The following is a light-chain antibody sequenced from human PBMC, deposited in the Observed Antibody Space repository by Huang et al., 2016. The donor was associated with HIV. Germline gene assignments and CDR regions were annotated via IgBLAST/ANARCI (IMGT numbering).Light chain of an antibody. CDR2: WAV. V-gene: IGKV4-1*01. CDR1: QSVLKNSNNKNS. Sequence: DIVMTQSPDSLAVSLGERATINCKSSQSVLKNSNNKNSLGWYQQKAGQPPELLSYWAVRRGSGVPDRFSGSGSGTDFTLTISSLQAEDVAVYYCHQYYTTLRTFGQGTKVEVK. J-gene: IGKJ1*01. CDR3: HQYYTTLRT.